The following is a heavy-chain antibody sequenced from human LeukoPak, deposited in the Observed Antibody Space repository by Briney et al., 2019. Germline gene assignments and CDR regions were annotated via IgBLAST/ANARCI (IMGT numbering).Heavy chain of an antibody. CDR1: GGTFSSYA. Sequence: SVKVYCKASGGTFSSYAIRWVRQAPGQGLDWMGGLIPSFGTANYAQKFHGRVTITSDESTSTAYMELSSLRSEDTAVFFFKQKTAYEILTGYLDYWGQGTLVTVSS. D-gene: IGHD3-9*01. CDR3: KQKTAYEILTGYLDY. CDR2: LIPSFGTA. V-gene: IGHV1-69*13. J-gene: IGHJ4*02.